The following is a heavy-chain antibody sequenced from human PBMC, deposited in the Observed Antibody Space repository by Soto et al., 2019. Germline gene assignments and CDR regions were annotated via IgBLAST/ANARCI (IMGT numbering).Heavy chain of an antibody. CDR1: GGTFSSYA. J-gene: IGHJ5*02. CDR2: IIPIFGTA. D-gene: IGHD2-2*01. Sequence: ASVKVSCKASGGTFSSYAISWVRQAPGQGLEWMGGIIPIFGTANYAQKFQGRVTITADESTSTAYMELSSLRSEDTAVYYCARGGVPAAPYKHMKQYNWFDPWGQGNLVTVSS. CDR3: ARGGVPAAPYKHMKQYNWFDP. V-gene: IGHV1-69*13.